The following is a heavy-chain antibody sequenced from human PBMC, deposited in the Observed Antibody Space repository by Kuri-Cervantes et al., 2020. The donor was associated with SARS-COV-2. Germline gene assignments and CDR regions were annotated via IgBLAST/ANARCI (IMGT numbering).Heavy chain of an antibody. J-gene: IGHJ5*02. D-gene: IGHD6-19*01. CDR3: ARGFNSAVAGTYWFDP. V-gene: IGHV1-18*01. CDR1: GYTFTSYG. Sequence: ASVKVSCKASGYTFTSYGISWVRQAPGQGLEWMGWISAYNGNTNYAQKLQGRVTMTTDTSTSTAYMELSRLRSDDTAVYYCARGFNSAVAGTYWFDPWGQGTLVTVSS. CDR2: ISAYNGNT.